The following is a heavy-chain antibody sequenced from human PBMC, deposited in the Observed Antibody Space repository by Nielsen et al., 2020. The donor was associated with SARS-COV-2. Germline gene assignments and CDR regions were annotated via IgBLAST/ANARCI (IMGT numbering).Heavy chain of an antibody. Sequence: GESLKISCAASGFTFNTYTMNWVRQAPGKGLEWVSSIISTSTYIYYADSVKGRFTISRDNAKNSLYLEMNSLRADDTAVYYCVRGFNHFDYWGRGTLVTVSS. J-gene: IGHJ4*02. CDR1: GFTFNTYT. CDR2: IISTSTYI. CDR3: VRGFNHFDY. V-gene: IGHV3-21*01.